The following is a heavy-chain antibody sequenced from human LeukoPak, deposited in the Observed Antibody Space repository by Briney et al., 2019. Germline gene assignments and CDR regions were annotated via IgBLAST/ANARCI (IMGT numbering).Heavy chain of an antibody. Sequence: GGSLRLSCTASGFTFSDYYMSWIRQAPGKGQEWISYISSSGGTIYYADSVKGRFTISRDNAKNSLYLQMNSLRAEDTAVYYCANEIEMATIWWGQGILVTVSS. D-gene: IGHD5-24*01. CDR2: ISSSGGTI. J-gene: IGHJ4*02. V-gene: IGHV3-11*01. CDR3: ANEIEMATIW. CDR1: GFTFSDYY.